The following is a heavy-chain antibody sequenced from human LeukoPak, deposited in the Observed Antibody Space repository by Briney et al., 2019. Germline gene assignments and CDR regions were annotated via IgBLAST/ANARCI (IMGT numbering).Heavy chain of an antibody. V-gene: IGHV3-23*01. CDR3: AKDTAMAPFDY. CDR1: GFTFSSYG. Sequence: GGTLRLSCAASGFTFSSYGMIWLRQAPGKGLEWFSAISCNSGSTYYADSVKGRFTISRDNSKNTLYLQMNSLRAEDTAVYYCAKDTAMAPFDYWGQGTLVTVSS. CDR2: ISCNSGST. J-gene: IGHJ4*02. D-gene: IGHD5-18*01.